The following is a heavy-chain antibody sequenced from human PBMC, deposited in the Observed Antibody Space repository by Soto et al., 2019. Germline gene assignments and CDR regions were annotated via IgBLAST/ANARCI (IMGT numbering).Heavy chain of an antibody. J-gene: IGHJ4*02. CDR1: GGSMRNYF. D-gene: IGHD6-13*01. CDR2: IHYSGTT. V-gene: IGHV4-59*01. CDR3: AAGEASSRNLAPYYLDF. Sequence: PSETLSLTCTVSGGSMRNYFWTWIRQPPGKGLEWIGYIHYSGTTSFFPSYNPSLRSRVTISEDTSKNQFSLKLLSVTTAETAVYFCAAGEASSRNLAPYYLDFWGQGPLVTLSS.